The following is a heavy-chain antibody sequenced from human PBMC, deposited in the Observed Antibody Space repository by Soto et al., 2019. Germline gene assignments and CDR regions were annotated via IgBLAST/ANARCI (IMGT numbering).Heavy chain of an antibody. D-gene: IGHD6-6*01. V-gene: IGHV3-48*03. J-gene: IGHJ6*02. CDR1: GFAFSSYE. CDR2: ISSSGSTI. Sequence: PGGSLRLSCAASGFAFSSYEMNWVRQAPGKGLEWVSYISSSGSTIYYADSVKGRFTISRDNAKNSLYLQMNSLRAEDTAVYYCARVGYSSSSADYYYGMDVWGQGTTVTVSS. CDR3: ARVGYSSSSADYYYGMDV.